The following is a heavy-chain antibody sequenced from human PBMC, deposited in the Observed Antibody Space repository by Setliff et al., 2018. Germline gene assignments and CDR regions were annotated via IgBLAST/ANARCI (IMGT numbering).Heavy chain of an antibody. CDR2: INPSGGST. CDR3: ASLGLAAAREDYYYYGMDV. CDR1: GYTLTSYY. D-gene: IGHD6-13*01. J-gene: IGHJ6*02. Sequence: ASVKVSCKASGYTLTSYYMHWVRQAPGQGLEWMGIINPSGGSTSYAQKFQGRVTMTRDTSTSTVYMELSSLRSEDTAVYYCASLGLAAAREDYYYYGMDVWGQGTTVTVSS. V-gene: IGHV1-46*01.